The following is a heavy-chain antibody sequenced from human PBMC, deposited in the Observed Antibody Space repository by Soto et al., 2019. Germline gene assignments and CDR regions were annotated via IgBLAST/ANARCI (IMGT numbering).Heavy chain of an antibody. CDR3: ARDRIVVVPAAIWPWSDWFDP. CDR1: GFTFSSYA. CDR2: ISYDGSNK. Sequence: GGSLRLSCAASGFTFSSYAMHWVRQAPGKGLEWVAVISYDGSNKYYADSVKGRFTISRDNSKNTLYLQMNSLRAEDTAVYYCARDRIVVVPAAIWPWSDWFDPW. V-gene: IGHV3-30-3*01. D-gene: IGHD2-2*02. J-gene: IGHJ5*02.